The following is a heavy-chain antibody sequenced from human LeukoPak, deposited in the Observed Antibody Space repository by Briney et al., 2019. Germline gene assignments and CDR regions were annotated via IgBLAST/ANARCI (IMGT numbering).Heavy chain of an antibody. Sequence: GGSLRLSCAASRFTFSSYWMNWVRQAPGKGLEWVANIKEDGSEKYYVDSVKGRFTISRDNAKNSLYLQMNSLRAEDTAVYYCARDSSGWYGGYFDYWGQGTLVTVSS. D-gene: IGHD6-19*01. V-gene: IGHV3-7*01. J-gene: IGHJ4*02. CDR1: RFTFSSYW. CDR2: IKEDGSEK. CDR3: ARDSSGWYGGYFDY.